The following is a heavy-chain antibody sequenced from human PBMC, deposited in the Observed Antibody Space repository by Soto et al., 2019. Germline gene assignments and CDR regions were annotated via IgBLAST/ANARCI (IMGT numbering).Heavy chain of an antibody. Sequence: SVKVSLKASRLTFTSSAVQWVRQARGQRLEWIGWIVVGSGNTNYAQKFQERVTITRDMSTSTAYMELSSLRSEDTAVYYCAAGLYYDILTGRRANYYYGMDVWGQGTTVTVSS. J-gene: IGHJ6*02. D-gene: IGHD3-9*01. CDR1: RLTFTSSA. V-gene: IGHV1-58*01. CDR3: AAGLYYDILTGRRANYYYGMDV. CDR2: IVVGSGNT.